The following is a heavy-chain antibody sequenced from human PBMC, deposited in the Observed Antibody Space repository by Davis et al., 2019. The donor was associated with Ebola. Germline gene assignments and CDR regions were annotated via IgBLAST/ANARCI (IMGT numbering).Heavy chain of an antibody. J-gene: IGHJ6*03. V-gene: IGHV1-69*13. CDR3: ARVLGLSTRGIYYYYYMDV. Sequence: SVKVSCKASGGTFSSYAISWVRQAPGQGLEWMGGIIPIFGTANYAQKFQGRVTITADESTSTAYMELSSLRSEDTAVYYCARVLGLSTRGIYYYYYMDVWGKGTTVTVSS. CDR1: GGTFSSYA. CDR2: IIPIFGTA. D-gene: IGHD3-16*01.